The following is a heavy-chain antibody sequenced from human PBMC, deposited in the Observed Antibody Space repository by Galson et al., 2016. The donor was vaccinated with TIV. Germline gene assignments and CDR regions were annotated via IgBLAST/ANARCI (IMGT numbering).Heavy chain of an antibody. Sequence: LSLTCTVSGYSIKSGYFWGWIRQPPGKGLQWLGSIYESGTTYSHPSLKSRLTMSVDTSKNQFSLKLSSVTAADTAVYYCMREGSTVTMHHYFGMDVWGQGTSVTVSS. D-gene: IGHD4-17*01. CDR2: IYESGTT. CDR3: MREGSTVTMHHYFGMDV. CDR1: GYSIKSGYF. J-gene: IGHJ6*02. V-gene: IGHV4-38-2*02.